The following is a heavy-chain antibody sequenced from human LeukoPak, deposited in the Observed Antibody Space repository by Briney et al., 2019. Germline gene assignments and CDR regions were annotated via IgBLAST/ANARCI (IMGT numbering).Heavy chain of an antibody. Sequence: PSETLSLTCTVSGGSISSSSYYWGWIRQPPGKGLEWIGSISYSGSTYYNPSLKSRVTISVDTSKSQFSLNLSSVTAADTAIYYCARRFRTSYYYYAMDVWGQGTTVTVSS. V-gene: IGHV4-39*01. CDR1: GGSISSSSYY. J-gene: IGHJ6*02. D-gene: IGHD1-1*01. CDR3: ARRFRTSYYYYAMDV. CDR2: ISYSGST.